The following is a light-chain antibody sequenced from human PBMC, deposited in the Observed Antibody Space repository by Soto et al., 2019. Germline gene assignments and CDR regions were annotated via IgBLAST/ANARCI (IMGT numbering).Light chain of an antibody. CDR3: AAWDDSLNGWV. J-gene: IGLJ3*02. CDR2: EVS. Sequence: QSALTQPASVSGSPGQSIIISCTGTSSDVGASNYVSWYQQHPGKAPKLILYEVSYRPSGVSNRFSGSKSGTSASLAISGLQSEDEADYYCAAWDDSLNGWVFGGGTKLTVL. CDR1: SSDVGASNY. V-gene: IGLV2-14*01.